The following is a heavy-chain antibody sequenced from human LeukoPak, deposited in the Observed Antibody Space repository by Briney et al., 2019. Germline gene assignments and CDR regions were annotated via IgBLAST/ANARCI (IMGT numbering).Heavy chain of an antibody. V-gene: IGHV4-30-2*01. D-gene: IGHD3-10*01. CDR1: GAPPRPGGPS. Sequence: SETLSLTCAVSGAPPRPGGPSRDWVRQPPRKGPEWIGYIFHTEGTYYNPSLRGRVTILLDKSKNQFSLTLHSMTAADTAVYFCARGLPFGELYFDSWGQGILVTVSS. J-gene: IGHJ4*02. CDR2: IFHTEGT. CDR3: ARGLPFGELYFDS.